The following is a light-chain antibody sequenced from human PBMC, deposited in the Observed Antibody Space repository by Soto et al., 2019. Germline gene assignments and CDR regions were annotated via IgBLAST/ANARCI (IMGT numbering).Light chain of an antibody. J-gene: IGLJ1*01. CDR2: EGS. V-gene: IGLV2-23*01. CDR1: SSDVGSYNL. Sequence: QSALTQPASVSGSPGQSITISCTGTSSDVGSYNLVSWYQQHPGKAPKLMIYEGSKRPSGVSNRFSGSKSGNTASLTISGLQAEDEADYYCYSYAGTVAYVFGTGTKVTVL. CDR3: YSYAGTVAYV.